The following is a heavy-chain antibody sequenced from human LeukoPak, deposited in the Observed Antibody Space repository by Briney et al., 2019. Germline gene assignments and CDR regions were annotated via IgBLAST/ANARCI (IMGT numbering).Heavy chain of an antibody. V-gene: IGHV1-69*13. CDR1: GYTFTSYG. D-gene: IGHD3-22*01. CDR3: ARGGEATMIVYYGMDV. CDR2: IIPIFGTA. J-gene: IGHJ6*02. Sequence: SVKVSCKASGYTFTSYGISWVRQAPGQGLEWMGGIIPIFGTANYAQKFQGRVTITADESTSTAYMELSSLRSEDTAVYYCARGGEATMIVYYGMDVWGQGTTVTVSS.